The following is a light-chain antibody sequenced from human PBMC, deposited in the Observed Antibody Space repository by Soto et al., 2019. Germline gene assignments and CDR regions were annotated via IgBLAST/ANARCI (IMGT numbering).Light chain of an antibody. Sequence: QSVLTQPPSASGTPGQRVTISCSGSSSNIGSNYVYWYQQLPGTAPKLLIYRNNQRPSGVPDRFSGSKSCTSASLAISGLRSEDEADYYCAAWDDSLSGAYFFGTGTKLTGL. V-gene: IGLV1-47*01. CDR1: SSNIGSNY. CDR2: RNN. J-gene: IGLJ1*01. CDR3: AAWDDSLSGAYF.